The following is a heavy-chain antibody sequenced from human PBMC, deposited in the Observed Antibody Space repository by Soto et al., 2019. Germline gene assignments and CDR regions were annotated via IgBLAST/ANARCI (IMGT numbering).Heavy chain of an antibody. CDR2: IIPIFGTA. J-gene: IGHJ5*02. Sequence: QVQLVQSGAEVKKPGSSVKVSCKASGGTFSSYAISWVRQAPGQGLEWMGGIIPIFGTANYAQKFQGRVTITADESTSTAYMELSSLRSEDTAVYYCARDHIAAAGTEVYWFDPWGQGTLVTVSS. CDR3: ARDHIAAAGTEVYWFDP. D-gene: IGHD6-13*01. V-gene: IGHV1-69*01. CDR1: GGTFSSYA.